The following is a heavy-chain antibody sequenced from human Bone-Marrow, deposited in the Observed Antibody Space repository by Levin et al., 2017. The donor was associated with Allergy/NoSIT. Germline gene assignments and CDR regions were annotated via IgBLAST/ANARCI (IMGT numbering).Heavy chain of an antibody. CDR3: ASRTYRG. CDR2: IYHSGTT. J-gene: IGHJ4*02. Sequence: SQTLSLTCTVSGGSIRGSDYYWGWLRQHPGKGLQWIGSIYHSGTTYYSPSLRSRVTVSVDTSKNQFSLKLTSVTAADTAVYYCASRTYRGWGQGTLVTVSS. V-gene: IGHV4-39*01. CDR1: GGSIRGSDYY. D-gene: IGHD1-26*01.